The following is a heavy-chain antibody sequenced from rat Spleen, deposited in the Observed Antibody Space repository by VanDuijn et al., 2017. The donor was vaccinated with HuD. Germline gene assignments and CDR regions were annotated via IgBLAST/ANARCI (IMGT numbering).Heavy chain of an antibody. Sequence: QVQLKESGPGLVQPSQTLSLTCTVSGFSLTNSHISWVRQSPGKGLEWMGLIWTGGNTAYNSFFKSRLSISRDTSTSQVFLKMDSLQTEDTATYYCARGGNDLDYWGQGVMVTVSS. CDR3: ARGGNDLDY. V-gene: IGHV2-43*01. CDR2: IWTGGNT. J-gene: IGHJ2*01. CDR1: GFSLTNSH.